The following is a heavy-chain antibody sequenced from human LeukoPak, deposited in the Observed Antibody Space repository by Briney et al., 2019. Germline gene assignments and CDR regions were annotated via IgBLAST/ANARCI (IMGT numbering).Heavy chain of an antibody. Sequence: GGSLRLSCSASGXTFNNFAMHWVRQAPGKGLEYVSGINNDGGSSYFADSVKSRFTISRDNSVNTLYLQMSSLRPEDTAVYYCVKTMVTFGGVIRTDAFDIWGHGTLVTVSS. V-gene: IGHV3-64D*08. D-gene: IGHD3-16*01. CDR3: VKTMVTFGGVIRTDAFDI. J-gene: IGHJ3*02. CDR2: INNDGGSS. CDR1: GXTFNNFA.